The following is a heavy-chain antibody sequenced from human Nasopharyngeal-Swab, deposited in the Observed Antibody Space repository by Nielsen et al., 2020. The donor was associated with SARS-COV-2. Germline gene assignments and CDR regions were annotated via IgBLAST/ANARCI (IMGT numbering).Heavy chain of an antibody. CDR1: GGSISSRSYY. CDR3: AKQYYYDSSGYDPRSYYFDY. D-gene: IGHD3-22*01. CDR2: IYYSGST. J-gene: IGHJ4*02. V-gene: IGHV4-39*01. Sequence: GSLRLSCTVSGGSISSRSYYWGWIRQPPGKGLEWIGSIYYSGSTYYNPSLKSRVTISVDTSKNQFSLKLSSVTAADTAVYYCAKQYYYDSSGYDPRSYYFDYWGQGTLVTVSS.